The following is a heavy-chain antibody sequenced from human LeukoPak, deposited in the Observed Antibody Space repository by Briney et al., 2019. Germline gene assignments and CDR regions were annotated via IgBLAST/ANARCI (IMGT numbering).Heavy chain of an antibody. D-gene: IGHD3-10*01. CDR3: ARVGITMVRGVTARPYFYFYMDV. V-gene: IGHV1-8*03. CDR1: GYTFTSYD. J-gene: IGHJ6*03. Sequence: ASVTVSCKASGYTFTSYDINWVRQATGQGLEWMGWMNPNSGNTSYAQKFQGRVTITRNTSISTAYMELSSLRSEDTAVYYCARVGITMVRGVTARPYFYFYMDVWGKGTTVTVSS. CDR2: MNPNSGNT.